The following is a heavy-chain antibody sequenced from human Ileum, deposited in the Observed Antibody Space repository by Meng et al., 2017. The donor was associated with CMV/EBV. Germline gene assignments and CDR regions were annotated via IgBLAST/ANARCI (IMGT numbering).Heavy chain of an antibody. J-gene: IGHJ4*02. D-gene: IGHD3-22*01. CDR3: TTRGLGFDSSLFDF. CDR2: IHYNEKT. Sequence: LQLQESGPGLVKPSETLSLTCTVSGGSINSNNYFWGWIRQAPGKGPEWIGSIHYNEKTYYNPPFKSRVTISVDTSNKQVSLNLNSVTAADTAVYYCTTRGLGFDSSLFDFWGQGTLVTVSS. CDR1: GGSINSNNYF. V-gene: IGHV4-39*07.